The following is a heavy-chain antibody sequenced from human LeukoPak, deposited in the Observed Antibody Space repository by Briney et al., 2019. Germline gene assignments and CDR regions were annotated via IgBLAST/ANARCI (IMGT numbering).Heavy chain of an antibody. CDR2: IYTSGST. D-gene: IGHD2-21*02. V-gene: IGHV4-4*07. Sequence: SETLSLTCTVSGGSISSYYWSWIRQPAGKGLEWIGRIYTSGSTNYNPSLKSRVTMSVDTSKNQFSLKLSSVTAADTAVYYCARDEAYRGGDCYRGYFQHWGQGTLVTVSS. CDR1: GGSISSYY. CDR3: ARDEAYRGGDCYRGYFQH. J-gene: IGHJ1*01.